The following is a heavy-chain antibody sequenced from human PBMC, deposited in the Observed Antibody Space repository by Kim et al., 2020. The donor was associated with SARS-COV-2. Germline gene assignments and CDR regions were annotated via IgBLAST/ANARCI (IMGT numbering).Heavy chain of an antibody. V-gene: IGHV4-39*07. Sequence: SETLSLTCTVSGGSISSSSYYWGWIRQPPGKGLEWIGSIYYSGSTYYNPSLKSRVTISVDTSKNQFSLKLSSVTAADTAVYYCARDPGYGGNSDYYYGMDVWGQGTTVTVSS. CDR2: IYYSGST. D-gene: IGHD4-17*01. CDR3: ARDPGYGGNSDYYYGMDV. J-gene: IGHJ6*02. CDR1: GGSISSSSYY.